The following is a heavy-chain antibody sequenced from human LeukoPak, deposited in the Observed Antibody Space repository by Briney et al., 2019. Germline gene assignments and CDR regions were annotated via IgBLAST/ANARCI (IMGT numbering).Heavy chain of an antibody. V-gene: IGHV4-30-4*01. Sequence: SENLSLTCTVSGVSISSGDYYWSWIRQPPGKGLEWIGYIYYSGSTYYNPTLKSRVTISVDTSNNQFSLKLSSVTAADTAVYYCARDLPALVPVYWGQGTLVTVSS. CDR3: ARDLPALVPVY. CDR2: IYYSGST. CDR1: GVSISSGDYY. D-gene: IGHD5-18*01. J-gene: IGHJ4*02.